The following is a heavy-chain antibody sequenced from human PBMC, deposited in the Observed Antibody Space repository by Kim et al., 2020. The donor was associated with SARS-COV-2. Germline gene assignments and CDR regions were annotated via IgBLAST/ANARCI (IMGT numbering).Heavy chain of an antibody. CDR1: GGSFSGYY. Sequence: SETLSLTCAVYGGSFSGYYWSWIRQPPGKGLEWIGEINHSGSTNYNPSLKSRVTISVDTSKNQFSLKLSSVTAAGTAVYYCARGAKGYCSGGSCYDDTALFDYWGQGTLVTVSS. V-gene: IGHV4-34*01. CDR3: ARGAKGYCSGGSCYDDTALFDY. D-gene: IGHD2-15*01. CDR2: INHSGST. J-gene: IGHJ4*02.